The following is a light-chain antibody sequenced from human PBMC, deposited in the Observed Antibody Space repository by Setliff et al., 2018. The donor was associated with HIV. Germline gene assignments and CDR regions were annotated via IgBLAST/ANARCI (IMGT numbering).Light chain of an antibody. CDR1: SNDVGGYNY. Sequence: LTQPASVSGSPGQSITISCTGISNDVGGYNYVCWYQQHPGKAPKLMICEVTNRPSGVSYRFSGSKSGNTASLTISGLQAEDEADYYCSSFGSSNTHVFGNGTKVTVL. CDR3: SSFGSSNTHV. J-gene: IGLJ1*01. CDR2: EVT. V-gene: IGLV2-14*01.